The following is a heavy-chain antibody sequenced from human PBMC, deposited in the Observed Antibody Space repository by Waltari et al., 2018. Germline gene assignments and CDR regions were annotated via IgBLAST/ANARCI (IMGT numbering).Heavy chain of an antibody. V-gene: IGHV4-30-4*08. D-gene: IGHD2-15*01. Sequence: QVQLQESGPGLVKPSQTLSLTCTVSGGSISSGDYYWSWIRQPPGKGLEWIGYSCYSRSTYYNPSLKSRVTISVDTSKNQFSLKLSSVTAADTAVYYCARRPLSSCVDYWGQGTLVTVSS. CDR2: SCYSRST. CDR3: ARRPLSSCVDY. CDR1: GGSISSGDYY. J-gene: IGHJ4*02.